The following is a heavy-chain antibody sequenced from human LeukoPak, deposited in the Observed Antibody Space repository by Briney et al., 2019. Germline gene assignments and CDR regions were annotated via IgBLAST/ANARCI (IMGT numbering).Heavy chain of an antibody. Sequence: PGGSLRLSCAASGFTFSVRGMTWVRQAPGKGLVWVSHINSDGTYTSYADSVKGRFTISRDNAKNTLYLQMNSLRAEDTALYYCARGTAGFDCWGQGTLVTVSS. V-gene: IGHV3-74*01. CDR2: INSDGTYT. D-gene: IGHD6-13*01. CDR1: GFTFSVRG. J-gene: IGHJ4*02. CDR3: ARGTAGFDC.